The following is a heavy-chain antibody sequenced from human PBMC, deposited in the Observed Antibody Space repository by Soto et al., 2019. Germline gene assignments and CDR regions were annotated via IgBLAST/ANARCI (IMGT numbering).Heavy chain of an antibody. CDR3: AKRYGSCFDK. V-gene: IGHV4-59*08. J-gene: IGHJ4*01. Sequence: SSETLSLTCTVSGSSIISYYWSCIRQPPGKGLEWIGYIYYSGSTNYNPSLKSRVTISVDTSENQFSLKLSSVTAADTAAYYCAKRYGSCFDKWVNGSLVTVS. CDR2: IYYSGST. CDR1: GSSIISYY. D-gene: IGHD5-18*01.